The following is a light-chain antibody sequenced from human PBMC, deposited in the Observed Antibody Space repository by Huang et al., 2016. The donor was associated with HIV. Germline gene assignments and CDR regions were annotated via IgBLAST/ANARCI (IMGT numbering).Light chain of an antibody. J-gene: IGKJ3*01. Sequence: DFQMTQSPSSLSASVGDRVTITCRATQGIRNFLAWYQQKPGKVPKLLIHAASTLQAGVPSRFSGSGSGTDFTLTISSLQPEDVATYYCQNYNSAPRITFGPGTKVDIK. CDR1: QGIRNF. CDR3: QNYNSAPRIT. CDR2: AAS. V-gene: IGKV1-27*01.